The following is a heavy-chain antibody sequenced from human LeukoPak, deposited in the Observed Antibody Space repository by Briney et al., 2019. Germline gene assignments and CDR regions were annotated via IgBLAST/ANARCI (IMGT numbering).Heavy chain of an antibody. CDR1: GFTFSSYA. V-gene: IGHV3-23*01. D-gene: IGHD2-15*01. J-gene: IGHJ5*02. CDR3: AKGVTTSCYSALDH. CDR2: ISGSGDRA. Sequence: PGGSLRLSCAASGFTFSSYAMTWVRQAPGKGLEWVSVISGSGDRAFYADSVKGRFTISRDNSKNTLYLQMNSLRADDTAVYHCAKGVTTSCYSALDHWGQGTLVTVSS.